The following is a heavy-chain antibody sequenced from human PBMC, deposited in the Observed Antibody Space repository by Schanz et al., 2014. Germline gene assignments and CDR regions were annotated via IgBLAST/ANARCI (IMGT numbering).Heavy chain of an antibody. CDR2: ISTDGST. D-gene: IGHD2-15*01. CDR3: ARLDPYCRSGTCSRAFDF. V-gene: IGHV3-23*03. CDR1: GFAFSSYA. J-gene: IGHJ4*02. Sequence: EVHLLESGGGLVQPGGSLRLSCLASGFAFSSYAMSCVRQAPGRGLEWVSIISTDGSTYYADSVKNRFTISRDSSTNTLFLQMNSLRTEDTAVYYCARLDPYCRSGTCSRAFDFWGQGTLVTVSS.